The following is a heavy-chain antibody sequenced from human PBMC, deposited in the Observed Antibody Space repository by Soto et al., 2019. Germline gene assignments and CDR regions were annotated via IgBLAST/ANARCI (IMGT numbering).Heavy chain of an antibody. CDR2: ISAYNGNT. CDR3: ARDSPVGYNDAFGI. Sequence: ASVKVSCKTSGYTFSHSYMHWVRQAPGQGLEWMGWISAYNGNTNYAQKLQGRVTMTTDTSTSTAYMELRSLRSDDTAVYYCARDSPVGYNDAFGIWGQGTMVTVSS. CDR1: GYTFSHSY. V-gene: IGHV1-18*04. D-gene: IGHD1-20*01. J-gene: IGHJ3*02.